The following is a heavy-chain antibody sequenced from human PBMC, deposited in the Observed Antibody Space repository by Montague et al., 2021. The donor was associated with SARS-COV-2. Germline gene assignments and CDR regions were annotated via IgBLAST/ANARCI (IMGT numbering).Heavy chain of an antibody. J-gene: IGHJ4*02. V-gene: IGHV4-39*07. CDR2: IYYSGST. CDR3: ARVISRQNNIVVVGLYYFDY. Sequence: SETLSLTCTVSGGSISSSSYYWGWIRQPPGKGLEWIGSIYYSGSTYYNPSLKSRVTISVDTSKNQFSLKLSSVTAADTAVYYCARVISRQNNIVVVGLYYFDYWSQGTLVTVSS. D-gene: IGHD2-15*01. CDR1: GGSISSSSYY.